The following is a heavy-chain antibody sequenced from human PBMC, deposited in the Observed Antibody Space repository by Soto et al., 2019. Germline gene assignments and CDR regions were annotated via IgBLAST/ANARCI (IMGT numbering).Heavy chain of an antibody. CDR1: GFTFDDFA. V-gene: IGHV3-9*01. CDR3: AKDLGYSGYDYHAFDI. J-gene: IGHJ3*02. Sequence: EVQLVESGGGLVQPGGSLRLSCAASGFTFDDFAMHWVRQAPGKGLEWVSGISWNSGSIGYADSVKGRFTISRDNAKNSLYLQMNSLRAEDTALYYCAKDLGYSGYDYHAFDIWGQGTMVTVSS. CDR2: ISWNSGSI. D-gene: IGHD5-12*01.